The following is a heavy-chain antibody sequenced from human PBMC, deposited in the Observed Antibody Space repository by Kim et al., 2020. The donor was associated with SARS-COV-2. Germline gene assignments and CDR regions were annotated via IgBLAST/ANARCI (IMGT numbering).Heavy chain of an antibody. CDR3: ARVRKVYCSGGSCYSRWFDP. CDR2: IYYIGST. V-gene: IGHV4-59*13. CDR1: GGSISSYY. J-gene: IGHJ5*02. Sequence: SETLSLTCTVSGGSISSYYWSWIRQPPGKGLEWIGYIYYIGSTNYNPSLKSRVTISVDTSKNQFFLKLSSVTAADTAVYYCARVRKVYCSGGSCYSRWFDPWGQGTLVTVS. D-gene: IGHD2-15*01.